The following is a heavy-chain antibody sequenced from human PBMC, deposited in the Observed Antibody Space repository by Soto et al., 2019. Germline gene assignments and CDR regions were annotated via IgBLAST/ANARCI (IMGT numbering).Heavy chain of an antibody. V-gene: IGHV3-48*02. CDR3: ARDWIAARRGGEGDY. CDR2: ISSSSSTI. D-gene: IGHD6-6*01. Sequence: GGSLRLSCAASGFTFSSYSMNWVRQAPGKGLEWVSYISSSSSTIYYADSVKGRFTISRDNAKNSLYLQMNSLRDEDTAVYYCARDWIAARRGGEGDYWGQGTLVTVSS. J-gene: IGHJ4*02. CDR1: GFTFSSYS.